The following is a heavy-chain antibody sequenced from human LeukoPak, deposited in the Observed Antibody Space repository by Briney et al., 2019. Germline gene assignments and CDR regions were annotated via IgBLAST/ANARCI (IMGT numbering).Heavy chain of an antibody. J-gene: IGHJ4*02. CDR1: GFTFSSYS. D-gene: IGHD3-22*01. CDR3: ARDGTRDSSGYYYGLY. CDR2: ISSSSSYI. Sequence: GGSLRLSCAASGFTFSSYSMNWVRQAPGKGLEWVSSISSSSSYIYYADSVKGRFTISRDNAKNSLYLQMNSLRAEDTAVYYCARDGTRDSSGYYYGLYWGQGTLVTVSS. V-gene: IGHV3-21*04.